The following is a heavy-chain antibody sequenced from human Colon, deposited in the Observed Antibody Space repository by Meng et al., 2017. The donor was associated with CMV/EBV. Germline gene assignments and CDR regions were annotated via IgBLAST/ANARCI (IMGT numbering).Heavy chain of an antibody. CDR2: ISDTSEFI. V-gene: IGHV3-21*01. D-gene: IGHD3-10*01. CDR1: GFSLSSYA. J-gene: IGHJ4*02. Sequence: GESLKISCAASGFSLSSYAMIWVRQTPGKGLEWVSFISDTSEFIYYADSVKGRFTISRDNAKNLVYLQMNGLRAEDTAIYYCARDPDLYHYGSGRCFDYWGQGTLVTVSS. CDR3: ARDPDLYHYGSGRCFDY.